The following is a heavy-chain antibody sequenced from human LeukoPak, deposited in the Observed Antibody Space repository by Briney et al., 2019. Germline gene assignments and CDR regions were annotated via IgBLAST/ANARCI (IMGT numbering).Heavy chain of an antibody. CDR2: INPRGGSA. CDR3: AREVVATIEGLDY. D-gene: IGHD5-12*01. CDR1: GYTFTTYY. V-gene: IGHV1-46*01. Sequence: GASVKVSCKASGYTFTTYYMHWVRQAPGQGLEWMGIINPRGGSASYAQEFQGRVTLTSDTSTSTVYMELSSLRSEDTAVYYCAREVVATIEGLDYWGQGTLVTVFS. J-gene: IGHJ4*02.